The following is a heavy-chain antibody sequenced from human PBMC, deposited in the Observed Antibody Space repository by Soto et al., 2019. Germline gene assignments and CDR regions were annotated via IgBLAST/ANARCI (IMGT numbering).Heavy chain of an antibody. D-gene: IGHD5-18*01. Sequence: QVQLVQSGAEVKKPGSSVKVSCKASGGTISSYAISWVRQAPGQGLEWMGGIIPIFGTANYAQKFQGRVTITADESTSTAYMELSSLRSEDTAVYYCASHTAMVLNGFFDYWGQGTLVTVSS. CDR2: IIPIFGTA. J-gene: IGHJ4*02. CDR3: ASHTAMVLNGFFDY. CDR1: GGTISSYA. V-gene: IGHV1-69*01.